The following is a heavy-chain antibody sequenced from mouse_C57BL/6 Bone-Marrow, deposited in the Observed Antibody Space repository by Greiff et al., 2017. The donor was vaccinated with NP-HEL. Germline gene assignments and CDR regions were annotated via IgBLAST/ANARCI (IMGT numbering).Heavy chain of an antibody. V-gene: IGHV1-82*01. CDR3: ARVRGRGFDY. J-gene: IGHJ2*01. Sequence: VQLQQSGPELVKPGASVKISCKASGYAFSSSWMNWVKQRPGKGPEWIGRIYPGDGDTNYNGKFKGKATLTADKSSSTDYMQLSSLTSEDSAVYFCARVRGRGFDYWGQGTTLTVSS. CDR2: IYPGDGDT. CDR1: GYAFSSSW.